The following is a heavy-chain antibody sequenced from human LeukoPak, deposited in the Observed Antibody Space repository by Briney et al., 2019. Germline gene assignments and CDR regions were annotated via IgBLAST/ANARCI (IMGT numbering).Heavy chain of an antibody. CDR3: ARDNADCFNPPHYFDH. Sequence: PGGSLRLSCAASGFTFDDYAMHWVRQRPGKGLEWVSLISWDGSDTYYADSVKGRFTISRDNSKKSLTLQMNSLRPEDTALYYCARDNADCFNPPHYFDHWGQGTLVAVSS. J-gene: IGHJ4*02. D-gene: IGHD2-21*01. CDR1: GFTFDDYA. V-gene: IGHV3-43D*03. CDR2: ISWDGSDT.